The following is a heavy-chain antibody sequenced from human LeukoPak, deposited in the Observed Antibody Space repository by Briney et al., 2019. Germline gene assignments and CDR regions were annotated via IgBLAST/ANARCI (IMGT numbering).Heavy chain of an antibody. CDR3: ASSFYSGWYYVY. D-gene: IGHD6-19*01. Sequence: SSETLSLTCTVSGGSISSSSYYWGWIRQPPGKGLEWIGSIYYSGSTYYNPSLKSRVTISVDTSKNQFSLKLSSVTAADTAVYYCASSFYSGWYYVYWGQGTLVTVSS. J-gene: IGHJ4*02. CDR2: IYYSGST. CDR1: GGSISSSSYY. V-gene: IGHV4-39*01.